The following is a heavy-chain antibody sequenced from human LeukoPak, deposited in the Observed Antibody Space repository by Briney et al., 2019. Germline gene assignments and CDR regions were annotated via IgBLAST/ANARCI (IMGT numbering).Heavy chain of an antibody. CDR1: GFTFSSYA. V-gene: IGHV3-23*01. D-gene: IGHD2-15*01. CDR2: ISGSGGST. J-gene: IGHJ4*02. CDR3: AKEDIVVVVAAVY. Sequence: QPGGSLRLSCAASGFTFSSYAMSWVRQAPGKGLEWVSAISGSGGSTYYADSVKGRFTLSRDNSKNTLYLQMNSLRADDTAVYYCAKEDIVVVVAAVYWGQGTLVTVSS.